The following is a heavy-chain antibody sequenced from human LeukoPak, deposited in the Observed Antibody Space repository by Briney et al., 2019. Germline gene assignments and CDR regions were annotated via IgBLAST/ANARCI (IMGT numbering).Heavy chain of an antibody. D-gene: IGHD1-26*01. Sequence: GGSLRLSCAASGFTFSNAFMTWVRQAPAKGLEWVGHIKCRTDGGTTDCAAPLKWRFTISRDDSKNMLYLQMTSLKTDDTAGYYCTTWDGVNWGQGTMVTVSS. CDR1: GFTFSNAF. V-gene: IGHV3-15*01. CDR2: IKCRTDGGTT. CDR3: TTWDGVN. J-gene: IGHJ3*01.